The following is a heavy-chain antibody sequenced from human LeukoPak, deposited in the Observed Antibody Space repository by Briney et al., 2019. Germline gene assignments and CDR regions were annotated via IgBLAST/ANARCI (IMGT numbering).Heavy chain of an antibody. J-gene: IGHJ4*02. CDR1: GGSISSYY. CDR3: ARPPYYYDSSGPFDY. V-gene: IGHV4-59*01. CDR2: IYYSGST. Sequence: SETLSLTCTVSGGSISSYYWSWIRQPPGKGLEWIGYIYYSGSTNYNPSLKSRVTISVDTSKNQFSLKLSSVTAADTAVYYCARPPYYYDSSGPFDYWGQGTLVTVSS. D-gene: IGHD3-22*01.